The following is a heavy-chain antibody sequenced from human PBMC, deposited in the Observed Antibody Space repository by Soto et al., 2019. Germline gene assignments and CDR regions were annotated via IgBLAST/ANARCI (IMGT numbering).Heavy chain of an antibody. CDR1: GFTFSNYW. J-gene: IGHJ4*02. CDR2: IKQDGSEK. D-gene: IGHD3-10*01. Sequence: PGGSLRLSCAASGFTFSNYWMSWVRQAPGKGLEWVANIKQDGSEKYYVDSVKGRFTISRDNAKNSLYLQMNSLRAEDTAVFYCARDTGTSGPGYFVYWGPGTLVTVYS. CDR3: ARDTGTSGPGYFVY. V-gene: IGHV3-7*03.